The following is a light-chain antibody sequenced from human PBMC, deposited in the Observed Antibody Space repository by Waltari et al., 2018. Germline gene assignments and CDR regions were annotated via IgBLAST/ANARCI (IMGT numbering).Light chain of an antibody. Sequence: SYVLTQAPSVPVAPGETARITCGGNNIAAKNVHWYQQKPGQAPVLVIFYDSDRPSGIPERFSGSNSGNTATLTISRAEAGDEADYYCQVWDTSIDLSVFGTGTKVTVL. J-gene: IGLJ1*01. V-gene: IGLV3-21*04. CDR1: NIAAKN. CDR2: YDS. CDR3: QVWDTSIDLSV.